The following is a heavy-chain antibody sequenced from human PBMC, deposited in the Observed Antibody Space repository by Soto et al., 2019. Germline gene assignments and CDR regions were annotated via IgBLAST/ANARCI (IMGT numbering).Heavy chain of an antibody. CDR3: ARGGAYYYSSGYYGGSLDY. Sequence: QVQLVESGGGVVQPGRSLRLSCAASEFTFSSYGMHWVRQAPGKGLEWVAVIWYDGSNKYYADSVKGRFTISRDNSKNTLYLQMNSLRAEDTAVYYCARGGAYYYSSGYYGGSLDYWGQGTLVTVSS. J-gene: IGHJ4*02. D-gene: IGHD3-22*01. V-gene: IGHV3-33*01. CDR1: EFTFSSYG. CDR2: IWYDGSNK.